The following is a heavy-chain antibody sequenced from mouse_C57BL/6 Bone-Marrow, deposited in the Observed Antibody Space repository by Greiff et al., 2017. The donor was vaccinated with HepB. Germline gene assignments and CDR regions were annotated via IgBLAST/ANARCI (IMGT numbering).Heavy chain of an antibody. Sequence: DVKLVESGGGLVQSGRSLSLSCATSGFTFSDFYMEWVRQAPGKGLEWIAASRNKANDYTTEYSASVKGRFIVSRDTSQSILYLQMNALRAEDTAIYYCARDAFDYYFDYWGQGTTLTVSS. CDR2: SRNKANDYTT. D-gene: IGHD2-4*01. J-gene: IGHJ2*01. V-gene: IGHV7-1*01. CDR3: ARDAFDYYFDY. CDR1: GFTFSDFY.